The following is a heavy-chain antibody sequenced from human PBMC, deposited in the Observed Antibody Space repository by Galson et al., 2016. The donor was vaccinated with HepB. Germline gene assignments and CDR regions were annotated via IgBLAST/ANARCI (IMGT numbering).Heavy chain of an antibody. CDR2: IYHTETT. Sequence: SETLSLTCTVSGASINDSTWWTWVRQAPGRGLEWIGEIYHTETTNNNPFLSSRFTLSSDKSRNQFSLNLTSAPAADTAVYYCARAPLVPGARMVFDPWGQGTLVTVSS. J-gene: IGHJ5*02. CDR1: GASINDSTW. V-gene: IGHV4-4*02. D-gene: IGHD2-2*01. CDR3: ARAPLVPGARMVFDP.